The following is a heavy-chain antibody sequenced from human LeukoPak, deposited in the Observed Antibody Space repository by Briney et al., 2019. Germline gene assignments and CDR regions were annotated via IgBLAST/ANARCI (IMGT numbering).Heavy chain of an antibody. CDR3: AKDAAGVAITHFDY. CDR1: GFRFSSYA. V-gene: IGHV3-30*18. CDR2: IFIDGSYK. J-gene: IGHJ4*02. Sequence: GGSLRLSCAASGFRFSSYAMHWVRQAPGKGPEWVAIIFIDGSYKYYADSVKGRFTISRDNSKNTLYLQMNSLRVEDTAVYFCAKDAAGVAITHFDYWGQGVLVTVSS. D-gene: IGHD6-13*01.